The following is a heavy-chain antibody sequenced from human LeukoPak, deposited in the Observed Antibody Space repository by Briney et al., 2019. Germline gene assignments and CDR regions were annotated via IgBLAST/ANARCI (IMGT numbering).Heavy chain of an antibody. V-gene: IGHV3-53*01. CDR1: GFTVSTNY. D-gene: IGHD5-18*01. CDR2: IYSGGNT. Sequence: PGGSLRLSCAVSGFTVSTNYMNWVRQAPGKRLEWVSLIYSGGNTDYADSVKGRFTISRDNSKNPLYLQMNSLRAEDTAVYYCARRGDNYGSPFDYWGQGTLVTVSS. CDR3: ARRGDNYGSPFDY. J-gene: IGHJ4*02.